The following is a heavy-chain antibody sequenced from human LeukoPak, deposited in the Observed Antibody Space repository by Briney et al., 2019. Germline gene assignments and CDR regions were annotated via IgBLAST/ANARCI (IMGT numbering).Heavy chain of an antibody. CDR3: AKEGEFSVTLDY. D-gene: IGHD3-10*01. CDR2: ISYDGSNK. J-gene: IGHJ4*02. V-gene: IGHV3-30*18. Sequence: GRSLRLSCAASGFTFSSYGMHWVRQAPGKGLEWVAVISYDGSNKYYADSVKGRFTISRDNSKNTLYPQMNSLRAEDTAVYYCAKEGEFSVTLDYWGQGTLVTVSS. CDR1: GFTFSSYG.